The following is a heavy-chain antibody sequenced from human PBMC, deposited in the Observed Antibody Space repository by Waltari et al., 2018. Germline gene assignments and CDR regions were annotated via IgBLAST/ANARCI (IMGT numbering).Heavy chain of an antibody. V-gene: IGHV3-43D*04. CDR2: ISWDGTNT. Sequence: ELQLVESGVAVVQSGGSLRLSCSASGFVFDDHAMHWVRQAPGKGLEWVSVISWDGTNTYYVDSVKGRFTISRDNSKSTLYLQMSSLRAEDTALYYCVKGRYYDFWSAYPDYWGQGTLVTVSS. CDR1: GFVFDDHA. CDR3: VKGRYYDFWSAYPDY. D-gene: IGHD3-3*01. J-gene: IGHJ4*02.